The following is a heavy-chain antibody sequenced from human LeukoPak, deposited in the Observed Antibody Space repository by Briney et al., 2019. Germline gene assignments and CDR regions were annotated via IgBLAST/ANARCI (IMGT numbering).Heavy chain of an antibody. Sequence: ASVKVSCKASGYTFTSYDINWVRQATGQGLEWMGWMNPNSGNTGYAQKFQDRVTITRNTSISTAYMELSSLRSGDTAVYYCARAIITAANYYFDYWGQGTLVTVSS. CDR1: GYTFTSYD. J-gene: IGHJ4*02. CDR3: ARAIITAANYYFDY. CDR2: MNPNSGNT. V-gene: IGHV1-8*03. D-gene: IGHD6-13*01.